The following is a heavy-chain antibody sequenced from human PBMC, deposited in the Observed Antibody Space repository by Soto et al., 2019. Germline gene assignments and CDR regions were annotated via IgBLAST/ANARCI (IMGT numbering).Heavy chain of an antibody. Sequence: QVPLVQSGAEVKKPGASVKVSCKASGYTFTSYGISWVRQAPGQGLEWMGWFSAYNGNTNYAQKLQGRVTTTTDTSTSTAYMELRSLRSDDTAVYYCARRLDHYPVVRGVIPHYYFDYWGQGTLVTVSS. J-gene: IGHJ4*02. V-gene: IGHV1-18*01. CDR2: FSAYNGNT. CDR3: ARRLDHYPVVRGVIPHYYFDY. CDR1: GYTFTSYG. D-gene: IGHD3-10*01.